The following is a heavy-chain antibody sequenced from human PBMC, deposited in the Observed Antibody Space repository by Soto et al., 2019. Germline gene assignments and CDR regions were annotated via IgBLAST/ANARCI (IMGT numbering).Heavy chain of an antibody. CDR2: ISGSGGST. V-gene: IGHV3-23*01. D-gene: IGHD3-10*01. CDR3: AKSLLWFGETYFDY. CDR1: GFTFSSYA. Sequence: LRLSCAASGFTFSSYAMSWVRQAPGKGLEWVSAISGSGGSTYYADSVKGRFTISRDNSKNTLYLQMNSLRAEDTAVYYCAKSLLWFGETYFDYWGQGTLVTVSS. J-gene: IGHJ4*02.